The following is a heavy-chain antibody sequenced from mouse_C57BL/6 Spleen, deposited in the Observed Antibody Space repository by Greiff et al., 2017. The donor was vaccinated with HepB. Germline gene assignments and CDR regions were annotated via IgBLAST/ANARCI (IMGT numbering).Heavy chain of an antibody. V-gene: IGHV1-69*01. D-gene: IGHD1-1*01. Sequence: QVQLKQPGAELVMPGASVKLSCKASGYTFTSYWMHWVKQRPGQGLEWIGEIDPSDSYTNYNQKFKGKSTLTVDKSSSTAYMQLSSLTSEDSAVYYCARGAITGVSLDYWGQGTTLTVSS. CDR1: GYTFTSYW. CDR3: ARGAITGVSLDY. CDR2: IDPSDSYT. J-gene: IGHJ2*01.